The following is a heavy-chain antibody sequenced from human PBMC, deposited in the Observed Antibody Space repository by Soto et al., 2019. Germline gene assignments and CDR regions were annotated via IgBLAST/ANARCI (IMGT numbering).Heavy chain of an antibody. CDR1: GYTFTSYG. D-gene: IGHD4-4*01. CDR3: ARSGYFDYSNYVSYYYGMDV. V-gene: IGHV1-18*01. CDR2: ISAYNGNT. J-gene: IGHJ6*02. Sequence: GASVKVSCKASGYTFTSYGISWVRQAPGQGLEWMGWISAYNGNTNYAQKLQGRVTMTTDTSTSTAYMELRSLRSDDTAVYYCARSGYFDYSNYVSYYYGMDVWGQGTTVTVS.